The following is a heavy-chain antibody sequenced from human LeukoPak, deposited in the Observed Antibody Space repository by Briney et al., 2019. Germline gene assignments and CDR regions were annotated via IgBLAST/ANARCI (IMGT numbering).Heavy chain of an antibody. CDR1: GFTFNICA. V-gene: IGHV3-23*01. CDR3: AKDATPGNSIWDYFAF. Sequence: GGSLTLSCAAFGFTFNICAMSWVRQAPGKGLEWVSSIGSTDIYYADSVKGRFTVSRDNSKNTLYLHLNSLRAEDSAVYYCAKDATPGNSIWDYFAFWGQGTVVTVSS. CDR2: IGSTDI. J-gene: IGHJ4*02. D-gene: IGHD1-7*01.